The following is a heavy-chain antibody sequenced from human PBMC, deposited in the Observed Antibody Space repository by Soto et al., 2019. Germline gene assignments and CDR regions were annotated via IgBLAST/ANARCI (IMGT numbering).Heavy chain of an antibody. CDR2: ISSSSSYI. CDR1: GFTFSSYS. D-gene: IGHD4-17*01. J-gene: IGHJ6*02. Sequence: GGSLRLSCAASGFTFSSYSMNWVRQAPGKGLEWVSSISSSSSYIYYADSVKGRFTISRDNAKNSLYLQMNSLRAEDTAVYYCARDKTPTVTTDYYYYGMDVWGQGTTVTVSS. V-gene: IGHV3-21*01. CDR3: ARDKTPTVTTDYYYYGMDV.